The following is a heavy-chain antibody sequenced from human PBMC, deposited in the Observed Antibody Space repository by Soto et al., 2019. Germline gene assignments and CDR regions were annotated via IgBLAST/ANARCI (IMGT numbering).Heavy chain of an antibody. V-gene: IGHV3-33*01. D-gene: IGHD2-2*01. CDR2: IWYDGSNK. CDR3: ARGYCSSTSCLGPFDY. J-gene: IGHJ4*02. Sequence: QVQLVESGGGVVQPGRSLRLSCAASGFTFSSYGMHWVRQAPGKGLEWVAVIWYDGSNKYYADSVKGRFTISRDNSKNTLYLQMNSLRAEDTAVYYCARGYCSSTSCLGPFDYWRQGTLVTVSS. CDR1: GFTFSSYG.